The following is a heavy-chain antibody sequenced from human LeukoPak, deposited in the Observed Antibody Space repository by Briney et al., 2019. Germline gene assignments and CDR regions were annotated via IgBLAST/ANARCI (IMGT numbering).Heavy chain of an antibody. CDR1: GGSISSGSYC. CDR3: ARETRLGLHTIWFDP. CDR2: IYTSGST. J-gene: IGHJ5*02. D-gene: IGHD4-11*01. V-gene: IGHV4-61*02. Sequence: SETLSLTCTVSGGSISSGSYCWSWIRQPAGKGLEWIGRIYTSGSTNYTPSLKSRVTISVDTSKNQYSLKLSSVTAADTAVYCCARETRLGLHTIWFDPWGQGTLVTVSS.